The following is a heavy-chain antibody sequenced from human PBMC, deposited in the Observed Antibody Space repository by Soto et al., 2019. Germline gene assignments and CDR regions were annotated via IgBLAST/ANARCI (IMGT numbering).Heavy chain of an antibody. V-gene: IGHV1-69*13. CDR3: ARDPETYYDFWSGYGGMDV. J-gene: IGHJ6*02. Sequence: GASVKVSCKASGGTFSSYAISWVRQAPGQGLEWMGGIIPIFGTANYAQKFQGRVTITADESTSTAYMELSSLRSEDTAAYYCARDPETYYDFWSGYGGMDVWGQGTTVTVSS. D-gene: IGHD3-3*01. CDR2: IIPIFGTA. CDR1: GGTFSSYA.